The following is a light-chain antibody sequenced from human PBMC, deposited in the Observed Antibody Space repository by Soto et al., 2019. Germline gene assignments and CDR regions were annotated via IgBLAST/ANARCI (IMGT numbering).Light chain of an antibody. CDR3: KKYGSSQLT. CDR2: GAS. V-gene: IGKV3-20*01. J-gene: IGKJ4*01. CDR1: QRISSSY. Sequence: EIVLTHSPVTRSLSPWGRATLSFMASQRISSSYLAWYQQKPGLATRLIIFGASNRATGIPDRFSGTGSGTDFIITIRKMEPEDFAVYYCKKYGSSQLTCGGG.